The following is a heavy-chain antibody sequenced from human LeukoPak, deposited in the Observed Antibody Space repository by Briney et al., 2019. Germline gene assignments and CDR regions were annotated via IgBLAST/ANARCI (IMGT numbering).Heavy chain of an antibody. CDR3: ARIAAAGRGYFQH. D-gene: IGHD6-13*01. CDR2: INPNSGGT. Sequence: GDSLKVSCKASGYTFTGYYMYWVRQAPGQRLQWMGWINPNSGGTNYAQRFQGRVTMTRDTSISTAYMELSRLRSDDTAVYYCARIAAAGRGYFQHWGQGTLVT. V-gene: IGHV1-2*02. J-gene: IGHJ1*01. CDR1: GYTFTGYY.